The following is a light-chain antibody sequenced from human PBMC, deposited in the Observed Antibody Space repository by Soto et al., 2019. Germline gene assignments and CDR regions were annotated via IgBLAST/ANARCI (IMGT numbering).Light chain of an antibody. CDR2: GAS. CDR1: QSVSSN. CDR3: QQYTNRPPH. Sequence: MTLSRFAVSVSPRERATLSCRASQSVSSNLAWYQQKPGQAPRLPIYGASTRATGIPARFSGSGSGTEFTLTISSLQSEDFAVYYCQQYTNRPPHFGQGTRLEIK. V-gene: IGKV3-15*01. J-gene: IGKJ5*01.